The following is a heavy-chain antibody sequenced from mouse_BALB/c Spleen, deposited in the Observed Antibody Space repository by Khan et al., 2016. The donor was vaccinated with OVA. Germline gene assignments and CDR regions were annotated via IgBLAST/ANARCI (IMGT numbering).Heavy chain of an antibody. CDR3: ARPYYADY. V-gene: IGHV1-9*01. Sequence: VQLQESGAELMKPGASVKISCKATGYAFRSYWIEWVKQRTGHGLEWVGEILPGTGNTKYNEKFEGKATFTADTSSNTAYLQLNSLTSDDSAVYYCARPYYADYWGQGTTLTVSS. J-gene: IGHJ2*01. CDR2: ILPGTGNT. D-gene: IGHD2-10*01. CDR1: GYAFRSYW.